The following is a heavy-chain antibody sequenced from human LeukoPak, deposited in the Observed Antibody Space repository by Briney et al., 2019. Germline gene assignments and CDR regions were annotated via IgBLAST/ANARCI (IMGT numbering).Heavy chain of an antibody. CDR1: GFTFSTYS. CDR2: ITGSSTI. CDR3: ARPLRSSGYHCFDY. Sequence: GSLRLSCAASGFTFSTYSMNWVRQAPGKGLEWISYITGSSTIYYADSVKGRFTISRDNAKNSLYLQMNSLRAEDTAVYYCARPLRSSGYHCFDYWGQGTLVTVSS. V-gene: IGHV3-48*01. J-gene: IGHJ4*02. D-gene: IGHD3-22*01.